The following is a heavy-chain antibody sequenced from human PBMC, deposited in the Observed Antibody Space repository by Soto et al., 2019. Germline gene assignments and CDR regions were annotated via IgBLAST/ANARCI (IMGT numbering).Heavy chain of an antibody. J-gene: IGHJ4*02. V-gene: IGHV1-69*13. CDR2: IIPIFGTA. CDR1: GGTFSSYA. Sequence: GASVKVSCKASGGTFSSYAISWVRQAPGQGLEWMGGIIPIFGTANYAQKSQGRVTITADESTSTAYMELSSLRSEDTAVYYCARDSVHSRGFDYWGQGTLVTVSS. CDR3: ARDSVHSRGFDY. D-gene: IGHD3-10*01.